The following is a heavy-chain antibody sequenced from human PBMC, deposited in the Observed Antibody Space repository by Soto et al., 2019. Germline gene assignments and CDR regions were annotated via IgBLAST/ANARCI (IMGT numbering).Heavy chain of an antibody. CDR3: AMGLRTMGERPAYFDF. V-gene: IGHV5-51*01. D-gene: IGHD3-16*01. Sequence: GESLKISCKGSGYSFTSYWLGWVRQMPGKGLEWMGIIYPGDSDTRYSPSFQGQVTISADKSISTAYLQWSSLKASDTAMYYCAMGLRTMGERPAYFDFWCQATFLTVSS. CDR1: GYSFTSYW. CDR2: IYPGDSDT. J-gene: IGHJ4*02.